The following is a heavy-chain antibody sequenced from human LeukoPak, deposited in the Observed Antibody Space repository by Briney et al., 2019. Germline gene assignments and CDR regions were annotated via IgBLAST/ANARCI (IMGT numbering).Heavy chain of an antibody. V-gene: IGHV3-23*01. D-gene: IGHD3-22*01. CDR2: ISGSGGST. J-gene: IGHJ4*02. Sequence: GGSLRLSCAASGFTFSSYGMSWVRQAPGKGLEWVSAISGSGGSTYYADSVKGRFTISRDNSKNTLYLQMNSLRAEDTAVYYCAKDSGYYDSSGYLAFDYWGQGTLVTVSS. CDR3: AKDSGYYDSSGYLAFDY. CDR1: GFTFSSYG.